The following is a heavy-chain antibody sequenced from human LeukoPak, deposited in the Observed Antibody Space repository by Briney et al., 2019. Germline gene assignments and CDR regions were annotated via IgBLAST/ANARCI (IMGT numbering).Heavy chain of an antibody. D-gene: IGHD1-26*01. CDR2: ISYDGSNK. CDR3: AKEVTGIVTYDY. J-gene: IGHJ4*02. V-gene: IGHV3-30*18. Sequence: GGSLRLSCAASGFTFSSYGMHWVRQAPGKGLEWVAVISYDGSNKYYADSVKGRLTISRDNSKNTLYLQMNSLRGEDTAVYYCAKEVTGIVTYDYWGQGTLVTVSS. CDR1: GFTFSSYG.